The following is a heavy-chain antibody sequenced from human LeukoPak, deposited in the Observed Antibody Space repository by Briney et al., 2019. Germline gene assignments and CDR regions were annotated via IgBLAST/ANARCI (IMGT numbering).Heavy chain of an antibody. CDR2: ISYDGSNI. V-gene: IGHV3-30-3*01. CDR1: GFTFSSYA. Sequence: PGGSLRLSCAASGFTFSSYAMHWVRQAPGKGLEWVAVISYDGSNIYYADSVKGRFTISRDNSKNTLYLQMNSLRAEDTAVYYCARIWFGELRGPFDYWGQGTLVPVFS. D-gene: IGHD3-10*01. J-gene: IGHJ4*02. CDR3: ARIWFGELRGPFDY.